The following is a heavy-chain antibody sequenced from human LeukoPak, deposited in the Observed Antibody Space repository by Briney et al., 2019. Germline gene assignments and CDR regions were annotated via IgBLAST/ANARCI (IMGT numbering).Heavy chain of an antibody. Sequence: SETLSLTCTVSGGSTSSSSFYWGWIRQPPGKGLECIGSISYSGRTYYNPSLQSRVTISVDTSKNQFSLRLSSVTAADTAVYYCARLRAYYYDSSGYYNFDFWGQGTLVIVSS. D-gene: IGHD3-22*01. CDR3: ARLRAYYYDSSGYYNFDF. V-gene: IGHV4-39*01. CDR1: GGSTSSSSFY. CDR2: ISYSGRT. J-gene: IGHJ4*02.